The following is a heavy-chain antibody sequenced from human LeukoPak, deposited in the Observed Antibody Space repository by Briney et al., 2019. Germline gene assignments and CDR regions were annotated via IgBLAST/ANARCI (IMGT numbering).Heavy chain of an antibody. D-gene: IGHD3-22*01. CDR2: IGGSGGST. CDR3: AKDLGITMIVVVIADAFDI. V-gene: IGHV3-23*01. Sequence: GGSLRLSCAASGFTFSSYAMSWVRQAPGKGLEWVSAIGGSGGSTYYADSVKGRFTISRDNSKNTLYLQMNSLRAEDTAVYYCAKDLGITMIVVVIADAFDIWGQGTMVTVSS. J-gene: IGHJ3*02. CDR1: GFTFSSYA.